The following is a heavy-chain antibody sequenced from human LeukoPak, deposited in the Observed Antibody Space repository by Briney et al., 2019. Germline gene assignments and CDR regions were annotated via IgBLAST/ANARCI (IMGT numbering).Heavy chain of an antibody. J-gene: IGHJ4*02. D-gene: IGHD5-24*01. Sequence: SVRVSCKASGGTFSSYTISWVRQAPGQGLEWMGRIIPILGIANYAQKFQGRVTITADKSTSTAYMELSSLRSEDTAVYYCARERDGYNFPFDYWGQGTLVTVSS. CDR3: ARERDGYNFPFDY. CDR1: GGTFSSYT. CDR2: IIPILGIA. V-gene: IGHV1-69*04.